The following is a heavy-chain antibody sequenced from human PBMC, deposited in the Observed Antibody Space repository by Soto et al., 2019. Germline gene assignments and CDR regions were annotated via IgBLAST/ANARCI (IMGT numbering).Heavy chain of an antibody. CDR2: IVVGSGNT. CDR1: GFTFTSYA. V-gene: IGHV1-58*02. Sequence: SVKVSCKASGFTFTSYAMQWVRQARGQRLEWIGWIVVGSGNTNYAQKFQERVTITRDMSTSTAYMELSSLRSEDTAVYYCAADLLDFWSGYSDYWGQGTLVTVSS. D-gene: IGHD3-3*01. CDR3: AADLLDFWSGYSDY. J-gene: IGHJ4*02.